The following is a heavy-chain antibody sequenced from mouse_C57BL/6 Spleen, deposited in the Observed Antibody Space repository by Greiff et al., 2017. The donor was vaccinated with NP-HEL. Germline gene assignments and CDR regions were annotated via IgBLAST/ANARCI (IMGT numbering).Heavy chain of an antibody. V-gene: IGHV1-80*01. J-gene: IGHJ2*01. Sequence: VKVVESGAELVKPGASVKISCKASGYAFSSYWMNWVKQRPGKGLEWIGQIYPGDGDTNYNGKFKGKATLTADKSSSTAYIQLSSLASEDAAVYFCARSFAAWGQGTTLTVSS. CDR2: IYPGDGDT. CDR1: GYAFSSYW. CDR3: ARSFAA. D-gene: IGHD1-2*01.